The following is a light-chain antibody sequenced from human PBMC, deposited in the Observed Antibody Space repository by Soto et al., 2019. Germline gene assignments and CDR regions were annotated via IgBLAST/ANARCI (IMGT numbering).Light chain of an antibody. CDR1: QSVSSSY. J-gene: IGKJ4*01. CDR2: GAS. Sequence: ELVLTQSPGTLYLSPGERATLSCRASQSVSSSYLAWYQQKPGQAPRLLIYGASSRATGIPDRFSGSGSGTDFTLTISILEPEDFSGYYCQQYGSSPLLSFGGGTKVEIK. V-gene: IGKV3-20*01. CDR3: QQYGSSPLLS.